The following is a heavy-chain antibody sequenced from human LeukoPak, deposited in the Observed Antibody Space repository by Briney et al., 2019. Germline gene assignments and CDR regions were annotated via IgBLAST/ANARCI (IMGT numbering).Heavy chain of an antibody. Sequence: PGGTLRLSCAASGFTFSSYAMSWVRQSPGKGLEWVSSISGGGGTTYNPYYADSVRGWFATSKDNSTNTLYLQMNSLRAEDTAVYYCAKFYDILTSYFDDWGQGTLV. CDR3: AKFYDILTSYFDD. J-gene: IGHJ4*02. V-gene: IGHV3-23*01. CDR1: GFTFSSYA. D-gene: IGHD3-9*01. CDR2: ISGGGGTTYNP.